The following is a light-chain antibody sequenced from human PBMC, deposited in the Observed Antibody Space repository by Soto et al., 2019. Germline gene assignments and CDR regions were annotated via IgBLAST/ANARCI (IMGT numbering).Light chain of an antibody. CDR2: GAS. CDR1: QSVNSN. CDR3: QQYKTWPRT. Sequence: EIVMTQSPGTLSVSPGERATLSCRASQSVNSNLAWYQQKPGQAPRLLIYGASSRASGIPARFSGSGSGTEFTLTIRGLQSEDFAVYYCQQYKTWPRTFGQRTKVDIK. J-gene: IGKJ1*01. V-gene: IGKV3-15*01.